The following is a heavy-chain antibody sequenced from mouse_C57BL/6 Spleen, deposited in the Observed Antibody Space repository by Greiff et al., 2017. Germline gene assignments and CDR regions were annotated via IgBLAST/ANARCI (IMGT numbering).Heavy chain of an antibody. V-gene: IGHV14-2*01. Sequence: EVQRVESGAELVQPGASVKLSCTASGFNIKDYYMHWVKQRTEQGLEWIGRIDPEDGETKYAPKFQGKATITADTSSNTAYLQPSSLPSEDTAVYYCAPYYYGSSYGGAWFAYWGQGTLVTVSA. CDR1: GFNIKDYY. J-gene: IGHJ3*01. CDR3: APYYYGSSYGGAWFAY. D-gene: IGHD1-1*01. CDR2: IDPEDGET.